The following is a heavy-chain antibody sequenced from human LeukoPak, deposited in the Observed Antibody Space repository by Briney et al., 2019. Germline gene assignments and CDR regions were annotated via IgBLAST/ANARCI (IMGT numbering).Heavy chain of an antibody. J-gene: IGHJ4*02. Sequence: SETLSLTCTVSGGSISSSGYYWGWIRQPPGKGLEWIASIYYSGSTYYNPSLKSRVTISVDTSKNQFSLKLSSVTAADTAVYYCARGKTGTTDFDYWGQGTLVTVSS. CDR2: IYYSGST. CDR1: GGSISSSGYY. D-gene: IGHD1-1*01. CDR3: ARGKTGTTDFDY. V-gene: IGHV4-39*07.